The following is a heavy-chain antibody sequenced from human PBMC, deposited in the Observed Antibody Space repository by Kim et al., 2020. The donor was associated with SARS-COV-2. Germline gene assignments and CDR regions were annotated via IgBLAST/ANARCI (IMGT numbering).Heavy chain of an antibody. D-gene: IGHD6-13*01. J-gene: IGHJ6*02. CDR1: GDTFSSYA. CDR2: IIPIFGTA. V-gene: IGHV1-69*13. CDR3: ARDHVAAAGTDYYYYYGMDV. Sequence: SVKVSCKASGDTFSSYAISWVRQAPGQGLEWMGGIIPIFGTANYAQKFQGRVTITADESTSTAYMELSSLRSEDTAVYYCARDHVAAAGTDYYYYYGMDVWGQGTTVTVSS.